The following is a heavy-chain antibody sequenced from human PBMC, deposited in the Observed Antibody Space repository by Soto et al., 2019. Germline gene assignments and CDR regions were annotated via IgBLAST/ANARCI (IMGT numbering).Heavy chain of an antibody. V-gene: IGHV1-69*01. CDR1: GGTFSSYA. J-gene: IGHJ6*02. Sequence: QVQLVQSGAEVKKPGSSVKVSCKASGGTFSSYAISWVRQAPGQGLEWMGGIIPIFGTANYAQKFQGRVTITADESTTTAYMELSSLRSEDTAVYYCARDLKRYYDSSGHGYYYYGMDVWGQGTTVTVSS. D-gene: IGHD3-22*01. CDR3: ARDLKRYYDSSGHGYYYYGMDV. CDR2: IIPIFGTA.